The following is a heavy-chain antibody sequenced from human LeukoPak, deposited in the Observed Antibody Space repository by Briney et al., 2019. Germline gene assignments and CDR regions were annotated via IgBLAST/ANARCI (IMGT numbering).Heavy chain of an antibody. V-gene: IGHV4-59*01. CDR1: GGSISSYY. Sequence: SETLSLTCTVSGGSISSYYWSWIRQPPGKGLEWIGYIYYSGSTNYNPSLKSRVTTSVDTSKNQFSLKLSSVTAADTAVYYCARAQQLVLSGAFDIWGQGTMVTVSS. D-gene: IGHD6-6*01. CDR3: ARAQQLVLSGAFDI. J-gene: IGHJ3*02. CDR2: IYYSGST.